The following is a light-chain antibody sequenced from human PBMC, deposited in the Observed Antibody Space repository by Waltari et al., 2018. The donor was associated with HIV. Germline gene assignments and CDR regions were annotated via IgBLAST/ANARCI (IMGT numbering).Light chain of an antibody. J-gene: IGKJ3*01. Sequence: EIVLTQSPGTLSLSPGKRATLSCRASQSVSSDYLAWYHQKPGQSPRLLIYNASIRVTDIPDRFSGSGSGTDITLTISRLEPEDFAVYYCQYYANSPPITFGPGIKVEIK. CDR1: QSVSSDY. CDR3: QYYANSPPIT. CDR2: NAS. V-gene: IGKV3-20*01.